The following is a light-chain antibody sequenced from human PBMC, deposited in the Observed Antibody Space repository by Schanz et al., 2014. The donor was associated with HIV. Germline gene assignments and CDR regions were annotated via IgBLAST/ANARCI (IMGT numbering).Light chain of an antibody. V-gene: IGLV1-40*01. Sequence: QSVLTQPPSVSGAPGQRVTISCTGSSSNIGAGYDVHWYQQLPGTAPKLLIYGNSNRPSGVPDRFFGSKSGTSASLAITGLQAEDEVDYYCQSYDSSLSGSVFGGGTQLTVL. J-gene: IGLJ7*01. CDR1: SSNIGAGYD. CDR3: QSYDSSLSGSV. CDR2: GNS.